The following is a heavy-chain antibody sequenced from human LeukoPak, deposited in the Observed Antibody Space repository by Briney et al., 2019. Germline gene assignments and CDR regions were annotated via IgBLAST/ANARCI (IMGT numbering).Heavy chain of an antibody. J-gene: IGHJ5*02. CDR2: INHSGST. V-gene: IGHV4-34*01. CDR3: ARRRYSYGVGNWFDP. D-gene: IGHD5-18*01. CDR1: GGSFSGYY. Sequence: SETLSLTCAVYGGSFSGYYWSWIRQPPGKGLEWIGEINHSGSTNYNPSLKGRVTISVDTSKNQFSLKLSSVTAADTAVYYCARRRYSYGVGNWFDPWGQGTLVTVSS.